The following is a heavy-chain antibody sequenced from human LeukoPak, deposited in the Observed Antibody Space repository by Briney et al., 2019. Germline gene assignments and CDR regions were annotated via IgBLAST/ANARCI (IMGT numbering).Heavy chain of an antibody. CDR2: ISSTGGTT. CDR1: GFTFSTNA. D-gene: IGHD3-10*01. Sequence: PGGSLRLSCAASGFTFSTNAMSWVRQAPGKGLEWVSRISSTGGTTEYADSVKGRFTISRDTSKNTLYLQMNSLRLGDTAIYYCAKDRSGSGYFDNWGQGTLVTVSS. J-gene: IGHJ4*02. CDR3: AKDRSGSGYFDN. V-gene: IGHV3-23*01.